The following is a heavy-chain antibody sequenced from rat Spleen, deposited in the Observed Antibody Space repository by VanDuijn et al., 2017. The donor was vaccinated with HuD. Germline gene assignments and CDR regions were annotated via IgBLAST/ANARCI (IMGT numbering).Heavy chain of an antibody. CDR2: LSYDGSST. V-gene: IGHV5-7*01. J-gene: IGHJ3*01. D-gene: IGHD1-11*01. CDR3: ARLGLGRYTWFAY. CDR1: GFTFSDYN. Sequence: EVQLVESGGGLVQPGRSLKLSCAASGFTFSDYNMAWVRQAPKKGLEWVATLSYDGSSTYYRDSVKGRFTISRDNAKSTLYLQMDSLRSEDTATYYCARLGLGRYTWFAYWGQGTLVTVSS.